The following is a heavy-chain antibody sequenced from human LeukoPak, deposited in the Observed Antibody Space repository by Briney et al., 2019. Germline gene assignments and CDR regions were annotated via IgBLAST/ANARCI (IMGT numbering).Heavy chain of an antibody. V-gene: IGHV3-53*01. J-gene: IGHJ4*02. CDR1: GFTVSSNY. CDR2: IYSGGST. D-gene: IGHD4-17*01. Sequence: GGSLRLSCAASGFTVSSNYMSWVRQAPGKGLEWVSVIYSGGSTYYADSVKGRFTISRDNSKNTLYLQMNSLRSEDTAVYYCAKDAMATVTYFDYWGQGSLVTVSS. CDR3: AKDAMATVTYFDY.